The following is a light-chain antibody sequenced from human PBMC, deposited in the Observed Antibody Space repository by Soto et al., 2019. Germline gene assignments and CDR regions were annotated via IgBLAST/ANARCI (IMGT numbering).Light chain of an antibody. J-gene: IGKJ1*01. V-gene: IGKV2-28*01. CDR1: QSLLHRNGYNY. Sequence: DIVMTQSPLSLPVTPGESASISCRSSQSLLHRNGYNYLDWYLQKPGQSPQVLIYLGSNRASGVPDRFSGSGSGTDFRLKISRVEAEDVGVYYCMQALQTPWTFGQGTKVEIK. CDR3: MQALQTPWT. CDR2: LGS.